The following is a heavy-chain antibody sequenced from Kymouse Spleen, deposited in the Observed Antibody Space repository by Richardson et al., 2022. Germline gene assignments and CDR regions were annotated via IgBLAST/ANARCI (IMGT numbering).Heavy chain of an antibody. V-gene: IGHV6-1*01. CDR1: GDSVSSNSAA. Sequence: QVQLQQSGPGLVKPSQTLSLTCAISGDSVSSNSAAWNWIRQSPSRGLEWLGRTYYRSKWYNDYAVSVKSRITINPDTSKNQFSLQLNSVTPEDTAVYYCARDRNVDIVATPYDAFDIWGQGTMVTVSS. CDR2: TYYRSKWYN. D-gene: IGHD5-12*01. J-gene: IGHJ3*02. CDR3: ARDRNVDIVATPYDAFDI.